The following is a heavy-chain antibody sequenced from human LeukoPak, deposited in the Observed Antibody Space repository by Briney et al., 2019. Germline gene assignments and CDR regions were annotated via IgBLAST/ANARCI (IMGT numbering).Heavy chain of an antibody. CDR2: INPNSGGA. J-gene: IGHJ3*02. CDR3: ARGRGITMIVVDAAFDI. CDR1: GYTFTSYG. D-gene: IGHD3-22*01. V-gene: IGHV1-2*02. Sequence: ASVKVSCKASGYTFTSYGISWVRQAPGQGLEWMGWINPNSGGAQYAQKFQGRVTMTRDTSISTAYMELSRLRSDDTAVYYCARGRGITMIVVDAAFDIWGQGTMVTVSS.